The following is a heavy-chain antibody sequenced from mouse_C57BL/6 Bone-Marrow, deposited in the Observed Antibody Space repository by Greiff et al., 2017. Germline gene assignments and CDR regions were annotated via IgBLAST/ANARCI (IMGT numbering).Heavy chain of an antibody. CDR1: GYTFTSYW. CDR3: ARSGDYDENYYAMDY. Sequence: QVQLQQPGAELVMPGASVTMSCKASGYTFTSYWMHWVKQRPGQGLEWIGEIDPSDSSTNYNQKFKGKTTLTVDKSSSTAYMQLSSLTSEDSAVYYGARSGDYDENYYAMDYWGQGTSVTGSS. CDR2: IDPSDSST. V-gene: IGHV1-69*01. D-gene: IGHD2-4*01. J-gene: IGHJ4*01.